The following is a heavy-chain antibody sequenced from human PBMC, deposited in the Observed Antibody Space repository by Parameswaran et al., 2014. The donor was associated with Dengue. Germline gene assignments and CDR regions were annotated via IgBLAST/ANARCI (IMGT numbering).Heavy chain of an antibody. D-gene: IGHD1-26*01. CDR3: ARVHFREDDAFDI. J-gene: IGHJ3*02. Sequence: PGKGLEWIGYIYYSGSTNYNPSLKSRVTISVDTSKNQFSLKLSSVTAADTAVYYCARVHFREDDAFDIWGQGTMVT. V-gene: IGHV4-59*13. CDR2: IYYSGST.